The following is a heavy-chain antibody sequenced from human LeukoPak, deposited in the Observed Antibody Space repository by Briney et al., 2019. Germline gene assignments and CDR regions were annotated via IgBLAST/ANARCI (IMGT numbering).Heavy chain of an antibody. CDR3: AKDPSDEYYDFWTGDYFDY. CDR1: GFTFSSYA. Sequence: GGSLRLSCAASGFTFSSYAMSWVRQAPGKGPEWVSAISGSGGSTYYADSVKGRFTISRDNSKNTLYLQMNSLRAEDTAVYYCAKDPSDEYYDFWTGDYFDYWGQGTLVTVSS. CDR2: ISGSGGST. D-gene: IGHD3-3*01. J-gene: IGHJ4*02. V-gene: IGHV3-23*01.